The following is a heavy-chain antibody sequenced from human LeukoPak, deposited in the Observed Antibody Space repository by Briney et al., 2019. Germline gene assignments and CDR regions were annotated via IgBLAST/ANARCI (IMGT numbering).Heavy chain of an antibody. V-gene: IGHV5-51*01. CDR3: ARHLSDITSSPNY. J-gene: IGHJ4*02. CDR1: GYSSSSYW. Sequence: GESLKISCKGSGYSSSSYWIAWVRQMPGKGQEWMGVIYPRDSRTTYSPSFQDQVIISADKTISTAYLKWTSLKASDTAMYYCARHLSDITSSPNYWGPGTLVTVSS. D-gene: IGHD2-2*01. CDR2: IYPRDSRT.